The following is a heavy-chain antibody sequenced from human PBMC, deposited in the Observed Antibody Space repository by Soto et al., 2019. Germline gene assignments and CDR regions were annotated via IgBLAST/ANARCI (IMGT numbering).Heavy chain of an antibody. CDR2: INHRRST. Sequence: PSETLSLTCAVSGGSFRGYYWTWIRQPPGKGLEWNGEINHRRSTNYNPSLKSRVTISVDTSKNQFSLKLSSVTAADTAVYYCARVWDIVVVPAAKSNYYMDVWGKGTTVT. J-gene: IGHJ6*03. CDR1: GGSFRGYY. D-gene: IGHD2-2*01. V-gene: IGHV4-34*01. CDR3: ARVWDIVVVPAAKSNYYMDV.